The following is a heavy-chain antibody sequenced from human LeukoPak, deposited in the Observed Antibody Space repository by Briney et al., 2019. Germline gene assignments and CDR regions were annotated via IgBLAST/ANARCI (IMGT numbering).Heavy chain of an antibody. D-gene: IGHD5-24*01. J-gene: IGHJ3*02. CDR2: IYYSGST. CDR1: GGSISSCY. CDR3: AGRLWRRDGYNLSAFDI. Sequence: PSETLSLTCTVSGGSISSCYWNWIRQPPGKGREWIGYIYYSGSTNYHPSLKSRVTISVDTSKNQFSLKLSSVTAADTAVYYCAGRLWRRDGYNLSAFDIWGQGTMVTVSS. V-gene: IGHV4-59*01.